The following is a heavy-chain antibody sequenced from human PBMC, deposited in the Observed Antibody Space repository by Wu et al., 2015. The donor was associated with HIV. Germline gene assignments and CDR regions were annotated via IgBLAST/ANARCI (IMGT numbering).Heavy chain of an antibody. V-gene: IGHV1-2*02. J-gene: IGHJ4*02. Sequence: QVQLIQSEAEVKKPGSSVKVSCKGSGGTFSRNAISWVRQAPGQGLEWMGGIIPNSGGTNYAQKFQGRVTMTRDTSISTAYMELRSLRLDDTAIYYCASGIQAGGANYWGQGTLVTVSS. CDR1: GGTFSRNA. D-gene: IGHD5-18*01. CDR3: ASGIQAGGANY. CDR2: IIPNSGGT.